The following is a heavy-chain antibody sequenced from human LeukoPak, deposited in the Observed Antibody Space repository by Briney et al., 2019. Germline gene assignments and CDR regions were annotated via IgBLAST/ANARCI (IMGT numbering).Heavy chain of an antibody. V-gene: IGHV3-30*02. CDR3: AKDQFEATYGSGSFDY. Sequence: GGSLRLSCAASGFTFDDYGMHWVRQAPGKGLEWVAFIRYDGSNKYYADSVKGRFTISRDNSKNTLYLQMNSLRAEDTAVYYCAKDQFEATYGSGSFDYWAQGTLVTVSS. D-gene: IGHD3-10*01. CDR2: IRYDGSNK. CDR1: GFTFDDYG. J-gene: IGHJ4*02.